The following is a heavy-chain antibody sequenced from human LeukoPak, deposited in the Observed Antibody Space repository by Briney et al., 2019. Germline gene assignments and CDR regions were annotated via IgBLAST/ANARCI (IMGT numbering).Heavy chain of an antibody. CDR1: GFTFNSYA. J-gene: IGHJ4*02. CDR3: AKESVGATDY. V-gene: IGHV3-33*06. D-gene: IGHD1-26*01. Sequence: GGSLRLSCAASGFTFNSYAMYWVRQAPGKGLEWVAVIWYDGGNKYYADSVKGRFTISRDNSKNTLYLQMNSLRAEDTAVYYCAKESVGATDYWGQGTLVTVSS. CDR2: IWYDGGNK.